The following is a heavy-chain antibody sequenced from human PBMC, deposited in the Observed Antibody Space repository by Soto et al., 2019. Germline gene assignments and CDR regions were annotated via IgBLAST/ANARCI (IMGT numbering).Heavy chain of an antibody. J-gene: IGHJ6*02. CDR1: GFTFSSYG. CDR2: ISYDGSNK. V-gene: IGHV3-30*18. CDR3: AKMTTVTTSYYYGMDV. D-gene: IGHD4-17*01. Sequence: QVQLVESGGGVVQPGRSLRLSCAASGFTFSSYGMHWVRQAPGTGLEWVAVISYDGSNKYYADSVKGRFTISRDNSKNTLYLQMNSLRAEDTAVYYCAKMTTVTTSYYYGMDVWGQGTTVTVSS.